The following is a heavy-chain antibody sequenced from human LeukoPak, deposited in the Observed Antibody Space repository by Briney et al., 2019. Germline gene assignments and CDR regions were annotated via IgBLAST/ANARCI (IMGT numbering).Heavy chain of an antibody. CDR3: ARGGAPAGAVGY. Sequence: GGSLRLSCTASGFTFTNFAMTWIRQAPGKGLEWVSNVGADGGTYYSDSVKGRFTISRDNAKNSLYLQMNSLRAEDTAVYYCARGGAPAGAVGYWGQGTLVTVSS. CDR1: GFTFTNFA. J-gene: IGHJ4*02. CDR2: VGADGGT. V-gene: IGHV3-11*01. D-gene: IGHD2-2*01.